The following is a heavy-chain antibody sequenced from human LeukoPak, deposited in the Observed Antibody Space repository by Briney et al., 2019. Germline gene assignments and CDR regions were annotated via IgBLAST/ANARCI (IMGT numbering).Heavy chain of an antibody. J-gene: IGHJ5*02. V-gene: IGHV4-39*01. CDR2: IYYSGST. D-gene: IGHD3-22*01. CDR3: ARTPSGYLANWFDP. CDR1: GGSISSSSYY. Sequence: SETLSLTCTASGGSISSSSYYWGWIRQPPGKGLEWIGSIYYSGSTYYNPSLKSRVTISVDTSKNQFSLKLSSVTAADTAVYYCARTPSGYLANWFDPWGQGTLVTVSS.